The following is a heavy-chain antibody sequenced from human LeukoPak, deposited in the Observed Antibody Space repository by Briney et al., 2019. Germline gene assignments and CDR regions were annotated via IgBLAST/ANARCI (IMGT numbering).Heavy chain of an antibody. J-gene: IGHJ4*02. Sequence: SETLSLTCTVSGGSISSSSYYWAWIRQPPGKGLEWIGTIYYSGSTYYNPSLKSRVTISVDTSKNQFSLKLSSVTAADTAVYYCARGYDSSGYYRTDEYYFDYWGQGTLVTVSS. CDR2: IYYSGST. D-gene: IGHD3-22*01. CDR1: GGSISSSSYY. V-gene: IGHV4-39*07. CDR3: ARGYDSSGYYRTDEYYFDY.